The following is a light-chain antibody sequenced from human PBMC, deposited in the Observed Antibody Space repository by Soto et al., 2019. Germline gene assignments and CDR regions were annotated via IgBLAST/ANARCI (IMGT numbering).Light chain of an antibody. V-gene: IGLV1-47*01. CDR3: FSHRSGDSHV. J-gene: IGLJ1*01. CDR1: RPNIGSNY. CDR2: GVT. Sequence: QSVLTQPPSASGTPGQRVTISCSGSRPNIGSNYVYWYQQLPGMAPKLMIYGVTNRPSGVSNRFSGSKTGNTASLTISGLQAEDEAAYYCFSHRSGDSHVFGTGTKVTVL.